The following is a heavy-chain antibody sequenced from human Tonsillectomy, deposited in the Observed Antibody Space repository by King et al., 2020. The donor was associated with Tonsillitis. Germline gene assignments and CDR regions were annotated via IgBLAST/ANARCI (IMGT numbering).Heavy chain of an antibody. CDR3: ARHAIVVVPAGMFDY. CDR1: GGSISSSSYY. D-gene: IGHD2-2*01. J-gene: IGHJ4*02. V-gene: IGHV4-39*01. CDR2: IYYSGST. Sequence: HLQLQESGPGLVKPSETLSLTCTVSGGSISSSSYYWGWIRQPPGKGLEWIGSIYYSGSTYYNPSLKSRVTISVDTSKNQFSLKLSSVTAADTAVYYCARHAIVVVPAGMFDYWGQGTLVTVSS.